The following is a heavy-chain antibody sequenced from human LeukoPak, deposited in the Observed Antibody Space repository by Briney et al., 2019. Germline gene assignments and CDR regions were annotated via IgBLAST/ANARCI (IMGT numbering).Heavy chain of an antibody. V-gene: IGHV3-23*01. CDR1: GFTFSSHA. CDR2: ISRSGTNT. D-gene: IGHD4-11*01. CDR3: AKDWPVSGDHYSPFDY. Sequence: GGSLRLSCAASGFTFSSHAMSWVRQAPGMGLEWVAAISRSGTNTYYVDSVKGRFTISRDSSKNTLHLQMDSLRAEDTAVFYCAKDWPVSGDHYSPFDYWGQGTLVTVSS. J-gene: IGHJ4*02.